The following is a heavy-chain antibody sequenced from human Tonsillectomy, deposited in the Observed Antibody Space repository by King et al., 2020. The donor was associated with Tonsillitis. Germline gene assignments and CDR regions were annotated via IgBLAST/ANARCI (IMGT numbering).Heavy chain of an antibody. V-gene: IGHV3-48*02. CDR2: ISSGSSTI. J-gene: IGHJ6*02. CDR1: GFTFNTYR. Sequence: VQLVESGGGLVQPGGSLRLSCAASGFTFNTYRMNWVRQAPGKGLEWVSYISSGSSTIYYADSVKGRFTISRDNAKNSLYLQMNSLRDEDTAVYYCARDRHDEMLAGYPYGMDGWGQGTTGTVSS. D-gene: IGHD3-9*01. CDR3: ARDRHDEMLAGYPYGMDG.